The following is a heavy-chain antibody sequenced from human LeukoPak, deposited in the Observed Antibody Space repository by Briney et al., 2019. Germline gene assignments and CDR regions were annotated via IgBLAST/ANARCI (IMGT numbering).Heavy chain of an antibody. D-gene: IGHD3-3*01. CDR1: GGSFSGYY. CDR3: ARDHYDFWSGYYTRVIRVVAFDI. V-gene: IGHV4-34*01. J-gene: IGHJ3*02. Sequence: SETLSLTCAVYGGSFSGYYWSWIRQPPGKGLEWIGEINHSGSTNYNPSLKSRVTISVDTPKNQFSLKLSSVTAADTAVYYCARDHYDFWSGYYTRVIRVVAFDIWGQGTMVTVSS. CDR2: INHSGST.